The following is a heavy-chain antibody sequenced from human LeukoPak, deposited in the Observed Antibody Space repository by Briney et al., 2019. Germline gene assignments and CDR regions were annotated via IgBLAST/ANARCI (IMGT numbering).Heavy chain of an antibody. CDR2: IKQDGSEK. V-gene: IGHV3-7*01. Sequence: GGSLRLSCAASGFTFSSYWMSWVRQAPGEGLEWVANIKQDGSEKYYEDSVKGRFTISRDNAKNSLFLQMNSLRAEDTAMYYCARGPAAGNVLGYWGQGTLVTVSS. J-gene: IGHJ4*02. CDR3: ARGPAAGNVLGY. CDR1: GFTFSSYW. D-gene: IGHD6-19*01.